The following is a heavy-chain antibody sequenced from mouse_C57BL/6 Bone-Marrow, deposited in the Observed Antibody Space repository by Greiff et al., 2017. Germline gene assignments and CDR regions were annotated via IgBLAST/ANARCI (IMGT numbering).Heavy chain of an antibody. Sequence: EVQLQQSGPELVKPGASVKIPCKASGYTFTDYNMDWVKQSHGKSLEWIGDINPNNGGTNYNQKFKGKATLTVDKSSSTAYMELRSLTSEDTAVYYCARGGALKYRYFDYWGQGTTLTVSS. J-gene: IGHJ2*01. CDR3: ARGGALKYRYFDY. V-gene: IGHV1-18*01. D-gene: IGHD2-10*02. CDR1: GYTFTDYN. CDR2: INPNNGGT.